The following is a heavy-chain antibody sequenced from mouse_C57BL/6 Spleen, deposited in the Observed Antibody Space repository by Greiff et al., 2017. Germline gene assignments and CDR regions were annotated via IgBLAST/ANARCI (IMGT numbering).Heavy chain of an antibody. CDR2: IWSGGST. CDR1: GFSLTSYG. V-gene: IGHV2-2*01. CDR3: ATDYDYAFAY. J-gene: IGHJ3*01. Sequence: VQLQQSGPGLVQPSQSLSITCTVSGFSLTSYGVHWVRQSPGKGLEWLGVIWSGGSTDYNAAFISRLSISKDNSKSQVFFKMNSLQADDTAIYYCATDYDYAFAYWGQGTLVTVSA. D-gene: IGHD2-4*01.